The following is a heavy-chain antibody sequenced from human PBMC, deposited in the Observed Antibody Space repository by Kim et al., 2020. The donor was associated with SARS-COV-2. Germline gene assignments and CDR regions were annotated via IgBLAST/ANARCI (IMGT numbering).Heavy chain of an antibody. CDR1: GFTFSSYV. CDR3: ARNLVGDRYLGL. CDR2: ITNEGSNK. V-gene: IGHV3-30*03. J-gene: IGHJ4*02. Sequence: GGSLRLSCAASGFTFSSYVMHWVRQAPGKGLEWVASITNEGSNKKYTDSVKGRFTVSRDNSKNTLFLQMNSLRPEDTAVYYCARNLVGDRYLGLWGKGNLVTVSS. D-gene: IGHD1-26*01.